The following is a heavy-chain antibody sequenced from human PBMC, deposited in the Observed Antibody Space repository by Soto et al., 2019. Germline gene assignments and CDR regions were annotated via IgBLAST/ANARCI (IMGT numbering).Heavy chain of an antibody. CDR3: AKKHISGSDPGAFDI. CDR1: GFTFSSYA. J-gene: IGHJ3*02. CDR2: ISPSGAST. V-gene: IGHV3-23*01. Sequence: GGSLRLSCAASGFTFSSYAMRWVRQAPGKGPEWVSAISPSGASTSYADSVKGRFTISRDNSKNTLYLQMNSLEADDTALYYCAKKHISGSDPGAFDIWGQGTMVTVSS. D-gene: IGHD2-21*02.